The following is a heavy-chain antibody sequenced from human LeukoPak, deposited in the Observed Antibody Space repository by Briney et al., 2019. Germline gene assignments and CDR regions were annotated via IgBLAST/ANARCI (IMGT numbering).Heavy chain of an antibody. J-gene: IGHJ2*01. CDR3: ARAPGLISYWYFDP. D-gene: IGHD3-16*01. CDR1: GYTFTSYG. Sequence: ASVKVSCKASGYTFTSYGISWVRQAPGQGLEWMGRISAYNGNTNYAQKLQGRVTMTTDTSTSTAYMELRSLRSDDTAVYYCARAPGLISYWYFDPWGRGTLVTVSS. V-gene: IGHV1-18*01. CDR2: ISAYNGNT.